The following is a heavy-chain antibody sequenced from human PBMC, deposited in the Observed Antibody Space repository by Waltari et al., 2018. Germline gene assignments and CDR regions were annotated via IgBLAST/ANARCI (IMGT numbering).Heavy chain of an antibody. CDR2: IIPILGIA. J-gene: IGHJ4*02. D-gene: IGHD5-12*01. CDR3: ARVLKYASDYVTSFDY. Sequence: QVQLVHSGAQVKKPGSSLTVSCKASGGTFSSYAISCVRQAPGQGLEWMGGIIPILGIANYAQKFQGRVRITAEESTSTAYMELSSLRSEDTDVDDWARVLKYASDYVTSFDYGGQGTLVSVSS. V-gene: IGHV1-69*10. CDR1: GGTFSSYA.